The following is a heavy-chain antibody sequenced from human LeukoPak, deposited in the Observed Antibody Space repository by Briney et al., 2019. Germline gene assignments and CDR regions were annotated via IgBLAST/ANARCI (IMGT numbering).Heavy chain of an antibody. V-gene: IGHV3-30*02. CDR1: EFTFSSYG. D-gene: IGHD5-24*01. CDR2: IRYDGSNK. CDR3: AKGGRDGYHILDY. Sequence: PGGSLRLSCAASEFTFSSYGMHWVRQAPGKGLEWVAFIRYDGSNKYYADSVKGRFTISRDNSKNTLYLQMNSLRAEDTAVYYCAKGGRDGYHILDYWGQGTLVTVSS. J-gene: IGHJ4*02.